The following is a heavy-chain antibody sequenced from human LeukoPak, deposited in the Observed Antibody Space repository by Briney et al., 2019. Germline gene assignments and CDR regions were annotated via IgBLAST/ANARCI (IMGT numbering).Heavy chain of an antibody. CDR2: ISSSSSYI. CDR1: GFTFSSYS. Sequence: GGSLRLSCAASGFTFSSYSMNWVRQAPGKGLEWGSSISSSSSYIYYADSVKGRFTISRDNAKNSLYLQMNSLRAEDTAVYYCARGPSNYFNWFDPWGQGTLVTVSS. J-gene: IGHJ5*02. D-gene: IGHD4-11*01. CDR3: ARGPSNYFNWFDP. V-gene: IGHV3-21*01.